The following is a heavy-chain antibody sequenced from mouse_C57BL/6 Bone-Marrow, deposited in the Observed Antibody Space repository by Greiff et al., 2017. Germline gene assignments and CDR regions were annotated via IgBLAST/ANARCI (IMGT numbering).Heavy chain of an antibody. CDR1: GYTFTDYE. J-gene: IGHJ3*01. CDR3: TRVPFYDGFAY. CDR2: IDPETGGT. V-gene: IGHV1-15*01. Sequence: QVQLQQSGAELVRPGASVTLSCKASGYTFTDYEMHWVKQTPVHGLEWIGAIDPETGGTAYNQKFKGKAILTADKSSSTAYMELRSLTSEDSAVYYCTRVPFYDGFAYWGQGTLVTVSA. D-gene: IGHD2-3*01.